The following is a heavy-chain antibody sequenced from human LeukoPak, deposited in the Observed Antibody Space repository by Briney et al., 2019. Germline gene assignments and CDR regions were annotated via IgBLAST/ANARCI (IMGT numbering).Heavy chain of an antibody. Sequence: SETLSLTCAVYGGSFSGYYWSWIRQPPGKGLEWIGEINHSGSTYYNPSLKSRVTISVDTSKNQFSLKLSSVTAADTAVYYCARDTGGHYDFWSGYSGNFDYWGQGTLVTVSS. V-gene: IGHV4-34*01. D-gene: IGHD3-3*01. J-gene: IGHJ4*02. CDR3: ARDTGGHYDFWSGYSGNFDY. CDR2: INHSGST. CDR1: GGSFSGYY.